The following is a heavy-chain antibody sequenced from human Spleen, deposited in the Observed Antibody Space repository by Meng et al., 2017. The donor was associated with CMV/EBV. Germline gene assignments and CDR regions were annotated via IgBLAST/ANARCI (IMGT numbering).Heavy chain of an antibody. CDR3: ARRGIGAARLAPYYYYGMDV. Sequence: SVKVSCKASGYTFTSYDINWVRQAPGQGLEWMGGIIPIFGTANYAQKFQGRVTITTDESTSTAYMELSSLRSEDTAVYYCARRGIGAARLAPYYYYGMDVWGQGTTVTVSS. CDR1: GYTFTSYD. J-gene: IGHJ6*02. CDR2: IIPIFGTA. D-gene: IGHD6-6*01. V-gene: IGHV1-69*05.